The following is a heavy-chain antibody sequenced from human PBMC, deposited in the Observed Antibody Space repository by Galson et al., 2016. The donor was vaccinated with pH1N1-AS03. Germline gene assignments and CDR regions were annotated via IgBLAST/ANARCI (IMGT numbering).Heavy chain of an antibody. V-gene: IGHV3-30*03. CDR2: SSHDGIST. J-gene: IGHJ1*01. CDR3: TTGWSSRVAVH. CDR1: GFPFSGYD. D-gene: IGHD1-1*01. Sequence: SLRLSCAASGFPFSGYDMHWARQAPGKGLEWVALSSHDGISTYYADSVKGRFTVSRDNSRNTLYLQLSSLRPEDTAIYYCTTGWSSRVAVHLGQGTLVTVSS.